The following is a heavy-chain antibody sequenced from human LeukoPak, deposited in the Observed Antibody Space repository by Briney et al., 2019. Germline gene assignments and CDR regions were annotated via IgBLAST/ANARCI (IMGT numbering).Heavy chain of an antibody. D-gene: IGHD6-13*01. CDR2: IYSSGST. V-gene: IGHV4-39*07. CDR3: ARGRYSSSWYQAYNWFDP. Sequence: SETLSLTCSVSGASISSGSNYWGWIRQPPGKTLEWIGSIYSSGSTNYNPSLKSRVTISVDTSKNQFSLKLSSVTAADTAVYYCARGRYSSSWYQAYNWFDPWGQGTLVTVSS. J-gene: IGHJ5*02. CDR1: GASISSGSNY.